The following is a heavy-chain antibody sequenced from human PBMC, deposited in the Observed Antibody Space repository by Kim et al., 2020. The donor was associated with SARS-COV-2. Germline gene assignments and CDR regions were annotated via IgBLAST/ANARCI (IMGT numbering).Heavy chain of an antibody. V-gene: IGHV3-72*01. Sequence: KGRFTISRDDSKNSLYLQMNSLKTEDTAVYYCARSVYDSSGYYYYYYMDVWGKGTTVTVSS. D-gene: IGHD3-22*01. J-gene: IGHJ6*03. CDR3: ARSVYDSSGYYYYYYMDV.